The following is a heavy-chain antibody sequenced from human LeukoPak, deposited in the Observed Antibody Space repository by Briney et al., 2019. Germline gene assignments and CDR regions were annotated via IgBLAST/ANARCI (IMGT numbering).Heavy chain of an antibody. V-gene: IGHV3-66*01. CDR3: ARGFGSSDDF. Sequence: PGGSLRLSCAASGFTVSGDYMTWVRQAPGKGLEWVSVIYSGGETCYGDSVKGRFTISRDSPKNTVYLQMTSLRVEDTAVYFCARGFGSSDDFWGQGALVTVSS. J-gene: IGHJ4*02. D-gene: IGHD6-13*01. CDR2: IYSGGET. CDR1: GFTVSGDY.